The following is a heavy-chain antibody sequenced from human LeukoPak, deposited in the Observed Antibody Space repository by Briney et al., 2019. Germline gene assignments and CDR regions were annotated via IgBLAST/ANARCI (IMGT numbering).Heavy chain of an antibody. CDR1: GDSISTSSYY. CDR3: ARSYYYDNRQIDY. V-gene: IGHV4-39*01. Sequence: SETVSLTRTVSGDSISTSSYYWGWIRQPPGKGLEWLGSIYYSGSTYYNPSLKSRVTISVDTSKNQFSLNLYSVTAADTAVFYCARSYYYDNRQIDYWGQGTLATVSS. CDR2: IYYSGST. J-gene: IGHJ4*02. D-gene: IGHD3-22*01.